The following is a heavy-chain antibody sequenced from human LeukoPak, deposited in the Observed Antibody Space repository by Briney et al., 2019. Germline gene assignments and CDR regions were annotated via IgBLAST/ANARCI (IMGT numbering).Heavy chain of an antibody. CDR3: ARGIVWGSGENWFDP. D-gene: IGHD3-10*01. J-gene: IGHJ5*02. Sequence: ASVEVSCKASGYTFTGYYMHWVRQAPGQGLEWMGWINPNSGGTNYAQKFQGRVTMTRDTSISTAYMELSRLRSDDTAVYYCARGIVWGSGENWFDPWGQGTLVTVSS. V-gene: IGHV1-2*02. CDR1: GYTFTGYY. CDR2: INPNSGGT.